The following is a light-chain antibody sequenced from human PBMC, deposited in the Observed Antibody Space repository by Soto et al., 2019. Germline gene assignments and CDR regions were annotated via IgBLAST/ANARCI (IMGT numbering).Light chain of an antibody. CDR2: GAS. CDR3: QQYNNWLYT. Sequence: EIVMTQSPATLSVSPGERATLSCRASQSVSSYLAWYQQKPGQAPRLLIYGASTRATGIPARFSGSGSGTEFTLTISSLQSEDFAVYYCQQYNNWLYTFGQGTKVEIK. V-gene: IGKV3-15*01. CDR1: QSVSSY. J-gene: IGKJ2*01.